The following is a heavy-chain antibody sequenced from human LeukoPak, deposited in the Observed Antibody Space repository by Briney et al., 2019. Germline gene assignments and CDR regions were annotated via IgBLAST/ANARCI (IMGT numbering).Heavy chain of an antibody. Sequence: SETLSLTCAVYGGSFSGYYWSWIRQPPGKGLEWIGEISHSGSTNYNPSLKSRVTISVDTSKNQFSLKLSSVTAADTAVYYCARHYDTSGYYYFDYWGQGTLVTVSS. J-gene: IGHJ4*02. V-gene: IGHV4-34*01. CDR1: GGSFSGYY. D-gene: IGHD3-22*01. CDR2: ISHSGST. CDR3: ARHYDTSGYYYFDY.